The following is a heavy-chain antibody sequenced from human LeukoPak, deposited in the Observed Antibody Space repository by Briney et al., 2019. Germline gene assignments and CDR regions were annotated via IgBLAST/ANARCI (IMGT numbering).Heavy chain of an antibody. J-gene: IGHJ4*02. Sequence: SETLSLTCTVSGGSISNHYWSWIRQPPGKALEWIGYNYYSGTTNSNPSLKSRVTISVDKSKNQFSLNLSFVTPADTAVYYCARYTTVAAFDYWGQGTLVTVSS. CDR2: NYYSGTT. CDR1: GGSISNHY. D-gene: IGHD6-19*01. CDR3: ARYTTVAAFDY. V-gene: IGHV4-59*11.